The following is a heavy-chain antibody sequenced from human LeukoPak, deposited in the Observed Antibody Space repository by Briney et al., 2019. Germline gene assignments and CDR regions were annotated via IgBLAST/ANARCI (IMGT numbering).Heavy chain of an antibody. CDR3: QLYYYGSGSYYNPDAFDI. CDR1: GFTFSSYS. D-gene: IGHD3-10*01. Sequence: PGGSLRLSCAASGFTFSSYSMNWVRQAPGKGLEWVSSISSSSSYIYYADSVKGRFTISRDNAKNSLYLQMNSLRAEDTAVYYCQLYYYGSGSYYNPDAFDIWGPGTMVTVSS. CDR2: ISSSSSYI. J-gene: IGHJ3*02. V-gene: IGHV3-21*01.